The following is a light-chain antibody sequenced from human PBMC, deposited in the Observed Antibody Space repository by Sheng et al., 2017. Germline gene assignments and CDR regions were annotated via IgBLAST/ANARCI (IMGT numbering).Light chain of an antibody. Sequence: DIQMTQSPSTLSASVGDRVTITCRASQSISSWLAWYQQKPGKAPKLLIYKASSLESGVPSRFSGSGSGTEFTLTISSLQPDDFATYYCQQYNSYSRTWTFGQGPRWK. CDR2: KAS. J-gene: IGKJ1*01. V-gene: IGKV1-5*03. CDR3: QQYNSYSRTWT. CDR1: QSISSW.